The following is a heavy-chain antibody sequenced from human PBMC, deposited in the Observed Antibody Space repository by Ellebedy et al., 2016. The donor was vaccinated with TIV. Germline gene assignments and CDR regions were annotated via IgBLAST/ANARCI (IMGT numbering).Heavy chain of an antibody. CDR1: GSSSSGYS. J-gene: IGHJ2*01. Sequence: SETLSLTFAVYGSSSSGYSWSWIRQPPAKGLEWIGEINHRESTNHNPSLKSRVTISVDTSKNQFSLRLSSVTAADTAVYYCARCDWHNGHLNHWDFDLWGRGTLVTVSS. D-gene: IGHD1/OR15-1a*01. CDR2: INHREST. V-gene: IGHV4-34*01. CDR3: ARCDWHNGHLNHWDFDL.